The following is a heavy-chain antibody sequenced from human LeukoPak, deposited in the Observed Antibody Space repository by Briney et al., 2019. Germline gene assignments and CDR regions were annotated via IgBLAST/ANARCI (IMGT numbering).Heavy chain of an antibody. Sequence: ASVKVSCKASGYTFTSYAVNWVRQAPGQGLEWMGIINPSGGSTSYAQKFQGRVTMTRDMSTSTVYMELSSLRSEDTAVYYCARVGSTGPLGVNWFDPWGQGTLVTVSS. CDR1: GYTFTSYA. CDR3: ARVGSTGPLGVNWFDP. J-gene: IGHJ5*02. CDR2: INPSGGST. V-gene: IGHV1-46*01. D-gene: IGHD1-1*01.